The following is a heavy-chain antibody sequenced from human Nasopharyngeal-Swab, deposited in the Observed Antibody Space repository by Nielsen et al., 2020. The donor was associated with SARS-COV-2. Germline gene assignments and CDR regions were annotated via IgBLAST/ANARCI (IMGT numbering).Heavy chain of an antibody. Sequence: VRQMPGKGLEWIGSIYYSGSTNYNPSLKSRVTISVDTSKNQFSLKLSSVTAADTAVYYCARVAPLSTMVRGVHYGMDVWGQGTTVTVSS. CDR3: ARVAPLSTMVRGVHYGMDV. CDR2: IYYSGST. J-gene: IGHJ6*02. V-gene: IGHV4-39*07. D-gene: IGHD3-10*01.